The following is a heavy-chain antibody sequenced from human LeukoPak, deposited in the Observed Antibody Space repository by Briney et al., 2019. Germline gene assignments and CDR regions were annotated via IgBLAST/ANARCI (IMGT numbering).Heavy chain of an antibody. D-gene: IGHD2-2*02. CDR2: IYYSGST. Sequence: PSETLSLTCAVYGGSFSGYYWSWIRQPPGKGLEWIGYIYYSGSTNYNPSLKSRVTISVDTSKNQFSLKLSSVTAADTAVYYCARWGLGYCSSTSCYKFDYWGQGTLVTVSS. J-gene: IGHJ4*02. V-gene: IGHV4-34*01. CDR1: GGSFSGYY. CDR3: ARWGLGYCSSTSCYKFDY.